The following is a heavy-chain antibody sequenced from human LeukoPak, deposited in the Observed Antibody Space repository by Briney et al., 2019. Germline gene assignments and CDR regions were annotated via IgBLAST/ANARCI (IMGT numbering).Heavy chain of an antibody. V-gene: IGHV3-13*01. D-gene: IGHD2-15*01. CDR3: ARGLRYCSGGSCYNSDAFDI. CDR1: GFTFSSYD. CDR2: IGTAGDA. J-gene: IGHJ3*02. Sequence: PGGALRLSCAASGFTFSSYDMHWVRQATGKGLEWVSAIGTAGDAYYPGSVKGRFTISRENTKNSLYLQMICLRAGDTAVYYCARGLRYCSGGSCYNSDAFDIWGQGTMVTVSS.